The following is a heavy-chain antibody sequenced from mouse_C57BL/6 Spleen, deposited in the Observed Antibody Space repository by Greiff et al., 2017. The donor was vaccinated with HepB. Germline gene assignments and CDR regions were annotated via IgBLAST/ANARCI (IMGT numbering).Heavy chain of an antibody. CDR2: INPGSGGT. CDR3: ARSLDYGYDYWYFDV. V-gene: IGHV1-54*01. Sequence: VQLQQSGAELVRPGTSVKVSCKASGYAFTNYLIEWVKQRPGQGLEWIGVINPGSGGTNYNEKFKGKATMTADKSSSTAYMQLSSLTSEDSAVYFCARSLDYGYDYWYFDVWGTGTTVTVSS. CDR1: GYAFTNYL. J-gene: IGHJ1*03. D-gene: IGHD2-2*01.